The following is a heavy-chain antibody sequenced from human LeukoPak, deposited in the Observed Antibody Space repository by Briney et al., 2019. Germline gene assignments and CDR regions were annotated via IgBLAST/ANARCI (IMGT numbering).Heavy chain of an antibody. CDR1: GGSIKSNNW. J-gene: IGHJ4*02. V-gene: IGHV4-4*03. D-gene: IGHD6-6*01. CDR3: ARGPSLEYSSSSPDY. Sequence: PETLSLTCAVSGGSIKSNNWWSWVRQPPGKGLEWIGEIYHSGSTNYNPSLKSRVTISVDTSKNQFSLKLSSVTAADTAVYYCARGPSLEYSSSSPDYWGQGTLVTVSS. CDR2: IYHSGST.